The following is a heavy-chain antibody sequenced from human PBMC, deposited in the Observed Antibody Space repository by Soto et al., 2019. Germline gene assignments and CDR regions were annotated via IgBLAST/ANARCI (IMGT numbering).Heavy chain of an antibody. V-gene: IGHV3-11*01. Sequence: GGSLRLSCAASGFTFSDYYMSWIRQAPGKGLEWVSYISSSGSTIYYADSVKGRFTISRDNAKNSLYLQMNSLRAEDTALYYCAKDMGQDIVATIFDYWGQGTLVTVSS. CDR2: ISSSGSTI. CDR3: AKDMGQDIVATIFDY. CDR1: GFTFSDYY. D-gene: IGHD5-12*01. J-gene: IGHJ4*02.